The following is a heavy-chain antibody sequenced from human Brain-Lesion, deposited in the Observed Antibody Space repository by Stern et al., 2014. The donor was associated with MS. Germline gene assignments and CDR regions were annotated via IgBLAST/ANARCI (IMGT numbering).Heavy chain of an antibody. CDR2: MNPYSGNT. J-gene: IGHJ4*02. CDR1: GYTFSSYD. Sequence: VQLLESGAEVKKPGASVKVSCKASGYTFSSYDITWVRQASGHGLEWTGWMNPYSGNTGYAQKFKGRVSMTSDPSISTVYMELTSLTSDDTAVYFCARAVRNQLLSEYWGQGTLVTVSS. CDR3: ARAVRNQLLSEY. D-gene: IGHD2-2*01. V-gene: IGHV1-8*01.